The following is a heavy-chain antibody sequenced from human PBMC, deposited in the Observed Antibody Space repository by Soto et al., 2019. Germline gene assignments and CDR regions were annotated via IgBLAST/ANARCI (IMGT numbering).Heavy chain of an antibody. V-gene: IGHV3-73*01. CDR3: ARGSGESCYGYCYFDN. D-gene: IGHD2-15*01. Sequence: EVQLVESGGGLVQPGGSLKLSCAASGFTFSGSAMHWVRQASGKGLEWIGRIRSKPNNYATAYGASVKGRFTISRDNAKNSLYLQMNSLRVEDTAVYYCARGSGESCYGYCYFDNWGQGTLVTVSS. CDR1: GFTFSGSA. CDR2: IRSKPNNYAT. J-gene: IGHJ4*02.